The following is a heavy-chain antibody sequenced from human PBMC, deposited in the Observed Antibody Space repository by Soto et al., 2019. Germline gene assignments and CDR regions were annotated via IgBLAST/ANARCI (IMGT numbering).Heavy chain of an antibody. J-gene: IGHJ4*02. CDR1: GGSISTHY. D-gene: IGHD1-26*01. CDR3: ARHGRDTGDYYAYFDY. V-gene: IGHV4-59*08. Sequence: SGTLSLTCTVTGGSISTHYWSWLRQPPGKGLEWIAYINYSGHTNSNPSLKSRVTISIDTSKNQFSLRLSSVTAADTAVYYCARHGRDTGDYYAYFDYWGQGTPVT. CDR2: INYSGHT.